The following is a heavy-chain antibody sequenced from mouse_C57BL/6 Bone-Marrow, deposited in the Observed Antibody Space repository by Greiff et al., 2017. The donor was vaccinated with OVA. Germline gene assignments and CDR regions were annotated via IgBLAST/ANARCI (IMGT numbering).Heavy chain of an antibody. V-gene: IGHV1-19*01. D-gene: IGHD1-1*01. CDR1: GYTFTDYY. Sequence: VQLQPSGPVLVKPGASVKMSCKASGYTFTDYYMNWVKQSHGKSLEWIGVINPYNGGTSYNQKFKGKATLTVDKSSSTAYMELNSLTSEDSAGYYCAREHYYGFDVWGTGTTVTVSA. CDR3: AREHYYGFDV. J-gene: IGHJ1*03. CDR2: INPYNGGT.